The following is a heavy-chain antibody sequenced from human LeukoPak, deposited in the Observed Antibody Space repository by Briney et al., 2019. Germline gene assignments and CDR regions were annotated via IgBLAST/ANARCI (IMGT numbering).Heavy chain of an antibody. CDR1: GYTFTSYG. V-gene: IGHV1-18*01. Sequence: ASVKVSCKASGYTFTSYGISWVRQAPGQGLEWMGWISAYNGNTNYAQKFQGRVTITADESTSTAYMELSSLRSEDTAVYYCARDLVGSYGSLLIYWGQGTLVTVSS. J-gene: IGHJ4*02. CDR2: ISAYNGNT. D-gene: IGHD5-18*01. CDR3: ARDLVGSYGSLLIY.